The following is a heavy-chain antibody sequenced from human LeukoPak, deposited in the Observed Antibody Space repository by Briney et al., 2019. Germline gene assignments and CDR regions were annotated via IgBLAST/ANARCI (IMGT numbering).Heavy chain of an antibody. CDR2: IYHSGST. D-gene: IGHD5-18*01. CDR1: GGSISSGGYY. CDR3: ARDSPDTAMAIDY. J-gene: IGHJ4*02. Sequence: SETLSLTCTVSGGSISSGGYYWSWIRQPPGKGLEWIGYIYHSGSTYYNPSLKSRVTISVDRSKNQFSLKLSSVTAADTAVYYCARDSPDTAMAIDYWGQGTLVTVSS. V-gene: IGHV4-30-2*01.